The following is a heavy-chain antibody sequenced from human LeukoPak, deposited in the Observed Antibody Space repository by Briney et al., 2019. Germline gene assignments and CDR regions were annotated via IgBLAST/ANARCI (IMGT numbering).Heavy chain of an antibody. CDR3: ARDSYWYPVDY. J-gene: IGHJ4*02. CDR1: GFTFSSYS. CDR2: ISISSSTI. D-gene: IGHD1-26*01. V-gene: IGHV3-48*01. Sequence: GGSLRLSCAASGFTFSSYSMNWVRQAPGKGLEWVSYISISSSTIYYADSVKGRFTISRDNAKNSLYLQINSLRAEDTAVYYCARDSYWYPVDYWGQGTLVTVSS.